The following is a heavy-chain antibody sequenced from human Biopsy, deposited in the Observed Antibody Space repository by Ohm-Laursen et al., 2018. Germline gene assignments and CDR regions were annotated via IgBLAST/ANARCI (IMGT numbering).Heavy chain of an antibody. J-gene: IGHJ6*02. Sequence: GTLSLTCTVSGGSISSYYWNWIRQPPGKGLEWIGYIYYSGTTDYSPSLKSRVTISIDKSKNQFFLKLSSVTAADTAVYYCARATNSTGWPYYYFYGMDVWGQGTTVTVSS. CDR1: GGSISSYY. V-gene: IGHV4-59*01. D-gene: IGHD2/OR15-2a*01. CDR2: IYYSGTT. CDR3: ARATNSTGWPYYYFYGMDV.